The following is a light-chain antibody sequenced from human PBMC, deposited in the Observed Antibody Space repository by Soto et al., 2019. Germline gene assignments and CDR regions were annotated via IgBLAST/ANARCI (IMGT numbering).Light chain of an antibody. CDR3: SSYSSSSTYV. J-gene: IGLJ1*01. Sequence: QSVLTQPASVSGSPGQAITISCTGTSSDVGGYNFVSWYQHHPGKAPNLMIYDVSDRPSGVSNRFSGSKSANTASLTISGLQAEDEADYFCSSYSSSSTYVFGTGTKVTVL. V-gene: IGLV2-14*03. CDR2: DVS. CDR1: SSDVGGYNF.